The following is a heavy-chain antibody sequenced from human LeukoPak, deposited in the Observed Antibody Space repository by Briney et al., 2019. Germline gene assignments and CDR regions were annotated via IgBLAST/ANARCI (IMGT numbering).Heavy chain of an antibody. CDR1: GFTFSSYS. Sequence: GGSLRLSCATSGFTFSSYSMNWVRQAPGKGLEWVSYISSSSSTIYYADSVKGRFTISRDNSNNTLYLQMNSLRAEDTAVYYCAKDPDCTSGVCYTFFDYWGQGTLVTVS. V-gene: IGHV3-48*01. D-gene: IGHD2-8*01. CDR2: ISSSSSTI. CDR3: AKDPDCTSGVCYTFFDY. J-gene: IGHJ4*02.